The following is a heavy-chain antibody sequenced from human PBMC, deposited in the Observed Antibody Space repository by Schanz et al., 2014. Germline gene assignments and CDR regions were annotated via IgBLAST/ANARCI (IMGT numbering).Heavy chain of an antibody. CDR1: GFTFRNYA. CDR2: ISGSGGST. Sequence: VQLVESGGDVVQPGRSLRLSCSASGFTFRNYALSWVRQAPGKGLAWVSAISGSGGSTYYADSVKGRFTISRDNSNHPMYLQMNSLRAEDPDLYYCAKDRQTTVNRVGYYYGMDVWGQGTTVTVSS. D-gene: IGHD4-4*01. V-gene: IGHV3-23*04. CDR3: AKDRQTTVNRVGYYYGMDV. J-gene: IGHJ6*02.